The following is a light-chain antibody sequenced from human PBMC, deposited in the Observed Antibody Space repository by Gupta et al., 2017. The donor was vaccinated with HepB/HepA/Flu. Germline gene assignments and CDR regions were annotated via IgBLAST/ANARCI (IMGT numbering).Light chain of an antibody. V-gene: IGKV3-20*01. J-gene: IGKJ2*01. CDR1: QSVSSSY. CDR3: QQYGSSPEYT. Sequence: EIVLTQSPGTLSLSPGERATLSCRASQSVSSSYLAWYQQKPGRVPRLLIYGASSRATGIPDRFSGSGSGTDFTLTISRLEPEDFAVYYCQQYGSSPEYTFGQGTKLEIK. CDR2: GAS.